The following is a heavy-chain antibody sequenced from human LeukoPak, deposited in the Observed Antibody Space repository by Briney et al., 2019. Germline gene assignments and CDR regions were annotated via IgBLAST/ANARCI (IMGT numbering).Heavy chain of an antibody. Sequence: GGSLRLSCAASGFTFSSYEMNWVRQAPGKGLEWVSYISSSGSTIYYADSVKGRFTISRDNAKNSLYVQMNSLRAEDTAVYYCARDRGVWFDPWGQGTLVTVSS. D-gene: IGHD1-26*01. J-gene: IGHJ5*02. CDR3: ARDRGVWFDP. CDR2: ISSSGSTI. V-gene: IGHV3-48*03. CDR1: GFTFSSYE.